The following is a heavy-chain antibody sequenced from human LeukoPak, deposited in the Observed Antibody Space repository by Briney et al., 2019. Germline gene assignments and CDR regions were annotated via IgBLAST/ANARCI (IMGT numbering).Heavy chain of an antibody. D-gene: IGHD6-19*01. Sequence: ASVKVSCKVSGYTPTELSMHWVRQAPGKGLEWMGGFDPEDGETIYAQKFQGRVTMTEDTSTDTAYMELSSLRSEDAAVYYCATVVREAVAGNHWGQGTLVTVSS. CDR2: FDPEDGET. V-gene: IGHV1-24*01. J-gene: IGHJ4*02. CDR3: ATVVREAVAGNH. CDR1: GYTPTELS.